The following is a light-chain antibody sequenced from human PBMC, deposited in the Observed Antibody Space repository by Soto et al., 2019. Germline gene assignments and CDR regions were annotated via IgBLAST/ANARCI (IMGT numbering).Light chain of an antibody. CDR3: QHYKTWPLS. V-gene: IGKV3-15*01. CDR1: QSICST. Sequence: EILMTQSPATLSVSPGERATLSCRASQSICSTLAWYQQKPGQTPRLLIYDASTRATGIPARFSGIGSGTEFTLIISSLQSEDFAVYYCQHYKTWPLSFGGGTKVDMK. CDR2: DAS. J-gene: IGKJ4*01.